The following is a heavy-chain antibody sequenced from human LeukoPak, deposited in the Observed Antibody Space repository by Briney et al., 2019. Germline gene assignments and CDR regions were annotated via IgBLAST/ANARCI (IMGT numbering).Heavy chain of an antibody. D-gene: IGHD3-10*01. CDR3: ARFLYGSGNDY. CDR1: GGSLSNYY. CDR2: IYYSGST. J-gene: IGHJ4*02. Sequence: SETLSLTCTVSGGSLSNYYWSWIRQPPRKGLERIGYIYYSGSTDYNPSLRSRVTISIDTSKNQFSLILRSVTSAGTAMYYCARFLYGSGNDYWGQGTLVTVSS. V-gene: IGHV4-59*01.